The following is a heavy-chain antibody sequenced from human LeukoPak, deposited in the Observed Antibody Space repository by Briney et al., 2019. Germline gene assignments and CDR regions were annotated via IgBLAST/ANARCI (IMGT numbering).Heavy chain of an antibody. D-gene: IGHD5-24*01. CDR1: GFTLSSYS. V-gene: IGHV3-48*04. J-gene: IGHJ3*02. Sequence: SGGSLRLSCAASGFTLSSYSLNWVRQAPGKGLEWVSYISSSGSTIYYADSMRGRLTIARDNAKNSMFLQMNSLRVEDTAVYYCAREDGDAFDIWGQGTLVTVSS. CDR2: ISSSGSTI. CDR3: AREDGDAFDI.